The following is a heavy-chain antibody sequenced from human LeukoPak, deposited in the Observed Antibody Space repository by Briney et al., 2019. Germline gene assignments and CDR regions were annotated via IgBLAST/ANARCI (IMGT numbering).Heavy chain of an antibody. Sequence: PGGSLRLSCAASGFTFSSYWMSWVRQAPGKGLEWVANIKQDGSEKYHVDSVKGRFTVSRDNAKNSLYLQMNSLRAEDTAVYYCAREASYDFWSGYSGYYYYYYMDVWGKGTTVTVSS. CDR1: GFTFSSYW. V-gene: IGHV3-7*01. J-gene: IGHJ6*03. CDR2: IKQDGSEK. CDR3: AREASYDFWSGYSGYYYYYYMDV. D-gene: IGHD3-3*01.